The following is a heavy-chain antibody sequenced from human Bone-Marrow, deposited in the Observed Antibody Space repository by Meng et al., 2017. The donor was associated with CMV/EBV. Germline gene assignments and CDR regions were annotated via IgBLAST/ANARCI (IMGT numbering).Heavy chain of an antibody. D-gene: IGHD2-2*01. Sequence: ASVRVSCKASGYIFTGYYMHWVRQAPGQGLEWMGWINPNSGGTNYAQKLQGRVTMTTDTSTSTAYMELRSLRSDDTAVYYCARWDIVVVPAAPDGMDVWGQGTTVTVSS. CDR1: GYIFTGYY. CDR2: INPNSGGT. V-gene: IGHV1-2*02. CDR3: ARWDIVVVPAAPDGMDV. J-gene: IGHJ6*02.